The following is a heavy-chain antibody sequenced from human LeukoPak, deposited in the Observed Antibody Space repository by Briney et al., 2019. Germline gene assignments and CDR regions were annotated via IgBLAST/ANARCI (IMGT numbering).Heavy chain of an antibody. V-gene: IGHV3-21*01. D-gene: IGHD5-24*01. CDR3: ARAKMATIIEAGY. CDR1: GFTFSSYS. J-gene: IGHJ4*02. CDR2: ISSSSSYI. Sequence: PGGSLRLSCAASGFTFSSYSMNWARQAPGKGLEWVSSISSSSSYIYYADSVKGRFTTSRDNAKNSLYLQMNSLRAEDTAVYYCARAKMATIIEAGYWGQGTLVTVSS.